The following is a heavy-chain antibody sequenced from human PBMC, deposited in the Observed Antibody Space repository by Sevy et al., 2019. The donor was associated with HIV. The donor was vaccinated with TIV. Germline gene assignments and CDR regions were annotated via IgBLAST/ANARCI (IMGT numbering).Heavy chain of an antibody. J-gene: IGHJ6*02. CDR3: AKRYCSSTSCPPTNYGMDV. CDR1: GFTFSSYG. Sequence: GGSLRLSCAASGFTFSSYGMHWVRQAPGKGLEWVAFIRYDGSNKYYADSVKGRFTISRDNSKNTLYLQMNSLIAEDTAVYYCAKRYCSSTSCPPTNYGMDVWGQGTTVTVSS. D-gene: IGHD2-2*01. V-gene: IGHV3-30*02. CDR2: IRYDGSNK.